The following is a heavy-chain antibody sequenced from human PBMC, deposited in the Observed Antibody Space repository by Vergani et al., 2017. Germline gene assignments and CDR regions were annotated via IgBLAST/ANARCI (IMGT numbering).Heavy chain of an antibody. J-gene: IGHJ6*03. V-gene: IGHV1-18*01. Sequence: QVQLVQSGAEVKKPGASVKVSCKASGYTFTSYGISWVRQAPGQGLEWMGWISAYNGNTNYAQKLQGRVTMTTDTSTSTAYMELRSLRSDDTAVYYCAREPRFGHLNDYIFPMDVWGKGTTVTVSS. D-gene: IGHD4-11*01. CDR2: ISAYNGNT. CDR1: GYTFTSYG. CDR3: AREPRFGHLNDYIFPMDV.